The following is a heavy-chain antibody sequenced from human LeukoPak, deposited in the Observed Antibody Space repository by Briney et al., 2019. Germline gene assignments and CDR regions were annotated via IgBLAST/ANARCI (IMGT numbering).Heavy chain of an antibody. D-gene: IGHD6-19*01. V-gene: IGHV1-2*02. CDR1: GYTFTGYY. CDR2: INANTGAI. CDR3: ARDRVGSGWPRPYYFEF. J-gene: IGHJ4*02. Sequence: GASVRVSCKPSGYTFTGYYLHWLRQAPGQGLEWMGWINANTGAIMFAEKFRGRVTMTRDTSISTGYMELRGLKSDDTAVYYCARDRVGSGWPRPYYFEFWGQGTPVTVSS.